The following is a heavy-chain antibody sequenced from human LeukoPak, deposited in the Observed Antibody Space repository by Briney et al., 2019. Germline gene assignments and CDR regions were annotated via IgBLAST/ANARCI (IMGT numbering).Heavy chain of an antibody. CDR2: FDPEDGET. CDR1: GYTLTESS. D-gene: IGHD3-10*01. Sequence: ASVKVSCKVSGYTLTESSMQWVRQAPGKRLEWMGGFDPEDGETIYAQKFQGRVTMTEDTSTDTAYMELSSLRSEDTAVYYCARRGGGSGSYYITRFDYWGQGTLVTVSS. V-gene: IGHV1-24*01. CDR3: ARRGGGSGSYYITRFDY. J-gene: IGHJ4*02.